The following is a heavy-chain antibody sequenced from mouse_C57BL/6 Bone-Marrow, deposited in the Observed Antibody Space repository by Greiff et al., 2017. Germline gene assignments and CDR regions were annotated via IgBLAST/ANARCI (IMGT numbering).Heavy chain of an antibody. V-gene: IGHV1-39*01. D-gene: IGHD2-3*01. CDR3: ARRDPGWVYAMDY. CDR1: GYSFTDYN. Sequence: EVQLQQSGPELVKPGASVKISCKASGYSFTDYNMNWVKQSTGQSLEWIGVINPDYGTTSYNQKFKGKATFTVDQSSSTAYMQLNSLTSEDSAVYYCARRDPGWVYAMDYWGQGTSVTVSS. J-gene: IGHJ4*01. CDR2: INPDYGTT.